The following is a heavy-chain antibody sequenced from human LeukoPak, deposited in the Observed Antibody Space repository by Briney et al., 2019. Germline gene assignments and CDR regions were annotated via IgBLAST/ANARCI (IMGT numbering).Heavy chain of an antibody. J-gene: IGHJ4*02. CDR1: GFTFITYV. CDR2: ISSNGDNT. CDR3: VRGTGY. Sequence: PGGSLRLSCSVAGFTFITYVMHWVRQAPGKGLEYVSSISSNGDNTYYADAVKGRFTISRDNSKNTLYLQMRSLRADDTAVYYCVRGTGYWGQGPLVPVPS. V-gene: IGHV3-64D*06.